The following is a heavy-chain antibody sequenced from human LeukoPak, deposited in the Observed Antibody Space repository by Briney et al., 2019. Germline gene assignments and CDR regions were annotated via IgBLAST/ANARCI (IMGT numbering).Heavy chain of an antibody. CDR2: ISSSSSYI. V-gene: IGHV3-21*01. D-gene: IGHD3-22*01. CDR3: ARFSSSYYDSSGADY. J-gene: IGHJ4*02. Sequence: GGSLRLSCAASGFTFSSYSLNWVRQAPGKGLEWVSSISSSSSYIYYADSVKGRFTISRDNAKNSLYLQMNSLRAEDTAVYYCARFSSSYYDSSGADYWGQGTLVTVSS. CDR1: GFTFSSYS.